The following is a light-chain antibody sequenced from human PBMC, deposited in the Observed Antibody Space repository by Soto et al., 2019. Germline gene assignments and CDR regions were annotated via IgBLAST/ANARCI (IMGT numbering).Light chain of an antibody. CDR1: QSVSSTS. V-gene: IGKV3-20*01. CDR3: QQFSSYPLT. J-gene: IGKJ4*01. CDR2: DAS. Sequence: EIVLTQSPGTLSLSPGERATLSCRASQSVSSTSLAWYQQKPGQAPRLLIYDASSRATGIPDRFSGGGSGTDFTLTISRLEPEDFAVYYCQQFSSYPLTFGGGTKVVIK.